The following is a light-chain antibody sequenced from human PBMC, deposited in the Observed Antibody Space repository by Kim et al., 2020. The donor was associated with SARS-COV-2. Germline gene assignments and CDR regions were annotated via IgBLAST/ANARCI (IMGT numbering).Light chain of an antibody. CDR3: QQRTNWPPT. J-gene: IGKJ4*01. CDR2: DTS. CDR1: QSVSSS. Sequence: SWSPGDRATLACRASQSVSSSVVWYQQKPGQAPRLLIYDTSNRASGIPARFSGSGSGTDFTLTISSLEPEDFAVYYCQQRTNWPPTFGGGTKVEI. V-gene: IGKV3-11*01.